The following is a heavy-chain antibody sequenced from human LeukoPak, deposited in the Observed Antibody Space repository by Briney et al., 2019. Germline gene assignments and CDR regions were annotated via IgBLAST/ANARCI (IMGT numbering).Heavy chain of an antibody. J-gene: IGHJ4*02. CDR2: ISWNSGSI. D-gene: IGHD6-13*01. Sequence: SGGSLRLSCAASGFTFDDYAMHWVRQAPGKGLEWVSGISWNSGSIGYADSVKGRFTISRDNAKNSLYLQMNSLRAEDTALYYCAKDGRYRAIAAAAPFDYWGQGTLVTVSS. V-gene: IGHV3-9*01. CDR3: AKDGRYRAIAAAAPFDY. CDR1: GFTFDDYA.